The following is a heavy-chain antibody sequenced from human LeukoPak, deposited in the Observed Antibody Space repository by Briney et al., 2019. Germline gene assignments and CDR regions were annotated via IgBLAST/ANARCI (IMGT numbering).Heavy chain of an antibody. V-gene: IGHV4-34*01. CDR3: ARHGNFWSGYRSPHYFDY. D-gene: IGHD3-3*01. Sequence: KPSETLSLTCAVYGGSFSGYYWSWIRQPPGKGLEWIGEINHSGSTNYNPSLKSRVTISVDTSKNQFSLKLSSVTAADTAVYYCARHGNFWSGYRSPHYFDYWGQGTLVTVSS. CDR2: INHSGST. CDR1: GGSFSGYY. J-gene: IGHJ4*02.